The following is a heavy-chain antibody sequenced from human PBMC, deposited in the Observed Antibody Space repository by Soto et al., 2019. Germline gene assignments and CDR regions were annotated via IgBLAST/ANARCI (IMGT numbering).Heavy chain of an antibody. CDR2: IYYSGST. Sequence: SETLSLTCTVSGGSISSGGYYWSWIRQHPGKGLEWIGYIYYSGSTYYNPSLKSRVTISVDTSKNQFSLKLSSVTAADTAVYYCARLTIFGVVIMDYYYMDVWGKGTTVTVSS. CDR3: ARLTIFGVVIMDYYYMDV. D-gene: IGHD3-3*01. V-gene: IGHV4-31*03. J-gene: IGHJ6*03. CDR1: GGSISSGGYY.